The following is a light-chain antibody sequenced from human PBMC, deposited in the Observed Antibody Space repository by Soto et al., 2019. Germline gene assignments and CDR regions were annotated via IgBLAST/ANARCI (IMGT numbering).Light chain of an antibody. CDR1: SSDVGSYNL. CDR3: CSYEGSSTFSYV. CDR2: EVS. V-gene: IGLV2-23*02. Sequence: QSVLTQPASVSGSPGQSITISCTGTSSDVGSYNLVSWYQQHPGKASKLMIYEVSKRPSGVSNCFSGSKYGNTASRTISGLQADDEADYYCCSYEGSSTFSYVFGTGTKETV. J-gene: IGLJ1*01.